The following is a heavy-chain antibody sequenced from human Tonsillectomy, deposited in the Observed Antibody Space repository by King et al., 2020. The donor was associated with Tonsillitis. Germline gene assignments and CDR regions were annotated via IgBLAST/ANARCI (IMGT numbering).Heavy chain of an antibody. CDR3: AKEMGDSNSRWLDP. CDR1: GFAFSIYT. Sequence: VQLVESGGGLVQPGGSLRLSCAASGFAFSIYTMSWVRQAPGTGLELVAAISSSGEGTYYTDSVKGRFTISRDNSKNTLSLQMNGLRAEDTAVYYCAKEMGDSNSRWLDPWGQGTLVIVSS. CDR2: ISSSGEGT. V-gene: IGHV3-23*04. D-gene: IGHD3-16*01. J-gene: IGHJ5*02.